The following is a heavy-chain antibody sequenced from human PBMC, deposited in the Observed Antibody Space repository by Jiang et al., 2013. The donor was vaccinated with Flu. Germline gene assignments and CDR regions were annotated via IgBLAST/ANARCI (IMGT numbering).Heavy chain of an antibody. CDR3: ARDYHDYGLDPFDI. V-gene: IGHV4-31*02. D-gene: IGHD4-17*01. J-gene: IGHJ3*02. Sequence: NPSLKSRVTISVDTSKNQFSLRLNSVTAADTAVYYCARDYHDYGLDPFDIWGQGTMVTVSS.